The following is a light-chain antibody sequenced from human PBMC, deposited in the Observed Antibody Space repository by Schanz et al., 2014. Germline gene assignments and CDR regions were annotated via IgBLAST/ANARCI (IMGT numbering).Light chain of an antibody. CDR3: SSNGGVNIYV. CDR2: DVS. CDR1: SSDVGGYNY. Sequence: QSALTQPASVSGSPGQSITISCTGTSSDVGGYNYVSWYQQHPGKAPKLMIYDVSNRPSGVSHRFSGSKSGNTASLTVSGLQAEDEADYYCSSNGGVNIYVFGTGTKLTVL. J-gene: IGLJ1*01. V-gene: IGLV2-14*03.